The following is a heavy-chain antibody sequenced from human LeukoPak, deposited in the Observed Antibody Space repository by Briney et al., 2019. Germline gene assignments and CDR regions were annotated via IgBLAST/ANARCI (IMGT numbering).Heavy chain of an antibody. CDR1: GFTFSSYS. J-gene: IGHJ1*01. CDR2: IYSGGST. CDR3: AITVDCRATTDCYSYFHH. Sequence: GGSLRLSCAASGFTFSSYSMNWVRQAPGKGLEWVSVIYSGGSTYYADSVKGRFTISRDNSKNTLYLQMNSLRAEDTAVYYCAITVDCRATTDCYSYFHHWGQGTLVTVSS. V-gene: IGHV3-66*01. D-gene: IGHD2-21*02.